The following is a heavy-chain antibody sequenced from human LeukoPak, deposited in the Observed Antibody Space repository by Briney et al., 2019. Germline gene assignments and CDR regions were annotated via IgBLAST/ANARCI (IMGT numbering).Heavy chain of an antibody. Sequence: SETLSLTCAVSGYSISSGHYSGWIRQPPGKGLEWIGSIYHSGGTYYNPSLKSRVTISVDTSKNQFSLKMKSVTAADTAVYYCAGFTPAVDYCSQGTLVTVSS. J-gene: IGHJ4*02. V-gene: IGHV4-38-2*01. CDR2: IYHSGGT. CDR1: GYSISSGHY. D-gene: IGHD3-10*01. CDR3: AGFTPAVDY.